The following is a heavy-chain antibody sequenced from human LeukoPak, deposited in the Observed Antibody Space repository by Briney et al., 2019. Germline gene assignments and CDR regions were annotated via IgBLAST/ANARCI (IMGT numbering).Heavy chain of an antibody. J-gene: IGHJ4*02. CDR1: EFTFSSYN. CDR2: ISSSSSYI. CDR3: ARLGVAGYFDY. D-gene: IGHD3-3*01. Sequence: GGSLRLSCAASEFTFSSYNMNWVRQAPGKGLEWISYISSSSSYIYYADSVKGRFTISRDNAKNSLYLQMNSLRAEDTAVYYCARLGVAGYFDYWGQGTLVTVSS. V-gene: IGHV3-21*05.